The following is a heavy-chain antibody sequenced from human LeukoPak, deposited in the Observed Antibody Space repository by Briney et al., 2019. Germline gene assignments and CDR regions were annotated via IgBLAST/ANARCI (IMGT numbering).Heavy chain of an antibody. CDR3: ARAPPFEYSGSYYYYFDY. CDR2: IYSGGST. V-gene: IGHV3-NL1*01. D-gene: IGHD1-26*01. CDR1: GFTFSSYG. J-gene: IGHJ4*02. Sequence: GGSLRLSCAASGFTFSSYGMHWVRQAPGKGLEWVSVIYSGGSTYYADSVKGRFTISRDNSKNTLYLQMNSLRAEDTTVYYCARAPPFEYSGSYYYYFDYWGQGTLVTVSS.